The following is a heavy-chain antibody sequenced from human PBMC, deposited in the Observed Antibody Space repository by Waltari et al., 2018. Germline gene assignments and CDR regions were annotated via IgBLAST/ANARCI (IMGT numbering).Heavy chain of an antibody. CDR2: IVSSGRNT. D-gene: IGHD2-2*01. CDR1: GFHLSTYD. J-gene: IGHJ5*02. Sequence: EVLLLESGGGLVQPGGSLRLSCSALGFHLSTYDMSLVRQAPGKGLEWVSVIVSSGRNTYYADSVKGRFTISRDDSKNTLYLQMNSLRAEDTAVYYCAKGPAARTNWFDPWGQGTLVTVSS. V-gene: IGHV3-23*01. CDR3: AKGPAARTNWFDP.